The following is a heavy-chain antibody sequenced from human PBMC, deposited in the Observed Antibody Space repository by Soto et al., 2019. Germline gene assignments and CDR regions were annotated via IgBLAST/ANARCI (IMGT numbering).Heavy chain of an antibody. Sequence: PSETLSLTCTVSGGSFSPNYWSWIRQPPGKGLEWVGYIYYGGTTSYNPSLKSRVTISLETSKNQFSLKLSSVTAADTAVYYCARDPGSSWYSPHYYYGMDVWGQGTTVTVSS. CDR1: GGSFSPNY. D-gene: IGHD6-13*01. CDR3: ARDPGSSWYSPHYYYGMDV. V-gene: IGHV4-59*01. CDR2: IYYGGTT. J-gene: IGHJ6*02.